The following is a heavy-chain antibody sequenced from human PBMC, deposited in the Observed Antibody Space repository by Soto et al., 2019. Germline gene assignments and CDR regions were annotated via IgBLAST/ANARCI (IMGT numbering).Heavy chain of an antibody. CDR2: ISAYNGNK. CDR1: GYSFTSYG. D-gene: IGHD6-13*01. J-gene: IGHJ4*02. CDR3: ARDLGQQLVDY. Sequence: QVQLVQSGAEVKKPGASVKVSCKASGYSFTSYGISWVRQAPGQGLEWMGWISAYNGNKKYAQKLQGRVTMPTDTSTSTAYMERRSLRSDDTAVYYCARDLGQQLVDYWGQGTLVTVSS. V-gene: IGHV1-18*01.